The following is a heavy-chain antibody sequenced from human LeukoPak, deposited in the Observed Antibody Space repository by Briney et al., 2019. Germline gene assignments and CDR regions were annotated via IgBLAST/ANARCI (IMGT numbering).Heavy chain of an antibody. CDR3: ARLGFGETSYFDY. V-gene: IGHV4-59*08. Sequence: SETLSLTCTVSGGSISSYYWSWIRQPPGKGLEWIGYIYYSGSTNYNPSLKSRVTISVDTSKNQFSLKLSSVTAADTAVYYCARLGFGETSYFDYWGQGTLVTASS. D-gene: IGHD3-10*01. J-gene: IGHJ4*02. CDR1: GGSISSYY. CDR2: IYYSGST.